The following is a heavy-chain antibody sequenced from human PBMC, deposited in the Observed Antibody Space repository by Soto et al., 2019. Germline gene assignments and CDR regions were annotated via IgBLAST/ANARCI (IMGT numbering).Heavy chain of an antibody. Sequence: LVESGGALVKPGGSLRLSCAASGFIFRDWFMSLIRQAPGKGLEWMSYISKDSGRATRYADSRKGRVTISRDNAKNSQFLQMNMLTVDETAVYYCAKESCANPDSWGQGTLVTVSS. CDR3: AKESCANPDS. D-gene: IGHD2-15*01. J-gene: IGHJ4*02. CDR2: ISKDSGRAT. V-gene: IGHV3-11*01. CDR1: GFIFRDWF.